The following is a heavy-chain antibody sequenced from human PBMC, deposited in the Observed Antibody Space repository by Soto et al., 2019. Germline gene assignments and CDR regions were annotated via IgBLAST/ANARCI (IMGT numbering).Heavy chain of an antibody. D-gene: IGHD2-15*01. CDR3: AKDRGGYCSGGSCSEAWFDP. J-gene: IGHJ5*02. CDR2: INAGNGGT. CDR1: GYTFTSYP. V-gene: IGHV1-3*01. Sequence: ASVKGSCKASGYTFTSYPMNWLRQAPGQRPEWMGWINAGNGGTKYSQKFQGRVSITRDTSASTAYMQLSRLRSEDTAVYYCAKDRGGYCSGGSCSEAWFDPWGRG.